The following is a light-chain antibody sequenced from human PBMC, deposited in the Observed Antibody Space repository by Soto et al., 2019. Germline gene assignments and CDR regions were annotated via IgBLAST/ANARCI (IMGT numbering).Light chain of an antibody. CDR2: DAF. J-gene: IGKJ5*01. V-gene: IGKV3-11*01. CDR3: QQRINWPPT. Sequence: IVLTQSPATMSLSPGGRATLSCRASQSVSSYLAWYQQKPGQAPRLLIYDAFNRATGIPARFSGIGSGTDSTLTISSLEPEDFAVYNCQQRINWPPTFIQGTRPEMK. CDR1: QSVSSY.